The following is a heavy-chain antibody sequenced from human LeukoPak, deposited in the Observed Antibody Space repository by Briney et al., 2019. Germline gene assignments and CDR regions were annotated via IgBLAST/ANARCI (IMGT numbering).Heavy chain of an antibody. Sequence: GASVKVSCKALGYNIRDHHVIWVRQAPGQGLEWMGWIHPTTGDTKFGQNFQGRLTMTWDTSITTAYMDLIELTSDDTAVYYCSSHYGPGPVWGQGTLVTASS. CDR1: GYNIRDHH. CDR2: IHPTTGDT. CDR3: SSHYGPGPV. V-gene: IGHV1-2*02. J-gene: IGHJ4*02. D-gene: IGHD3-10*01.